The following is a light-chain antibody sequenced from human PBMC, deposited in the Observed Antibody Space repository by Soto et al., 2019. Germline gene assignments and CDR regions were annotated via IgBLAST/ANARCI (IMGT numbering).Light chain of an antibody. CDR2: GTS. V-gene: IGKV3-15*01. J-gene: IGKJ1*01. Sequence: EIVMTQSPATLSVSPGERATLSCRASQSVSNNLAWFQQKPGQAPRLLIYGTSTRATGIPVRFSGSGSGAEFTLTISSLQSEDFAVYYCQQYNDRPGTFGQGTKVDIK. CDR3: QQYNDRPGT. CDR1: QSVSNN.